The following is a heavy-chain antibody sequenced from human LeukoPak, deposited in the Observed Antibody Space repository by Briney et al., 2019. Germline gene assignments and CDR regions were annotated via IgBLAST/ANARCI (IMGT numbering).Heavy chain of an antibody. J-gene: IGHJ6*03. CDR1: GFTFSGSA. Sequence: GGSLRLSCAASGFTFSGSAMHWVRQASGKGLEWVGCIRSKANSYATAYAASVKGRFTISRDDSKNTAYLQMNSLKTEDTAVYYCTALLTHTLQKQVGYYMDVWGKGTTVTVSS. V-gene: IGHV3-73*01. CDR3: TALLTHTLQKQVGYYMDV. CDR2: IRSKANSYAT. D-gene: IGHD5-24*01.